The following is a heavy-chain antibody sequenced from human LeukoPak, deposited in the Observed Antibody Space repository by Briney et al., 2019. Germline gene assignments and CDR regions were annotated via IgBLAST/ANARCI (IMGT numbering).Heavy chain of an antibody. V-gene: IGHV3-7*01. CDR3: VSQQVAPP. J-gene: IGHJ5*02. Sequence: GGSLRLSCAASGFTFSDYYMSWIRQAPGKGLEWVANIKEDGSIEDYVDSVKGRFTVSRDNAKNSLYLEMNSLRVEDTAVYYCVSQQVAPPWGQGTLVIVSS. CDR1: GFTFSDYY. D-gene: IGHD5-12*01. CDR2: IKEDGSIE.